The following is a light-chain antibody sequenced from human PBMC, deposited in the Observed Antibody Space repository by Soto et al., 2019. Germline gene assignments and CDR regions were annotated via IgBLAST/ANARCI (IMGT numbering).Light chain of an antibody. CDR1: DANIGSNF. CDR3: AAWDDTLTVL. J-gene: IGLJ2*01. V-gene: IGLV1-47*01. Sequence: QPVLTQPPSASGTPGQRVTISCSGSDANIGSNFVCWYQQVPGMAPKLLIYRNDRRPSGVPDRFSGSKSGTTASLAISGLRSDDEGDYYCAAWDDTLTVLFGGGTQLTVL. CDR2: RND.